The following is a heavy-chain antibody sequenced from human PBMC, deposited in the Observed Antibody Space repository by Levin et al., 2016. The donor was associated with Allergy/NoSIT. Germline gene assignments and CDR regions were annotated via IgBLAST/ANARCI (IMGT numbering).Heavy chain of an antibody. CDR2: ISGSDGST. CDR1: GFTFSDYA. D-gene: IGHD1-26*01. CDR3: AKESLRGSYSPIDY. J-gene: IGHJ4*02. Sequence: GESLKISCAASGFTFSDYAMSWVRQAPGKGLEWVSAISGSDGSTYYADSVKGRFTISRDNSKNTLYLQMNSLRAEDTAVYYCAKESLRGSYSPIDYWGQGTLVTVSS. V-gene: IGHV3-23*01.